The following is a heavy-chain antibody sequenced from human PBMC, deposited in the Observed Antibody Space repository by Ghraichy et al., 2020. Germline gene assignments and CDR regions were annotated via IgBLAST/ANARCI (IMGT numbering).Heavy chain of an antibody. CDR2: ISWDGGST. CDR3: AKGESARYCTNGVCWSDYYYGMDV. CDR1: GFTFDDYT. J-gene: IGHJ6*02. Sequence: GESLNISCAASGFTFDDYTMHWVRQAPGKGLEWVSLISWDGGSTYYADSVKGRFTISRDNSKNSLYLQMNSLRTEDTALYYCAKGESARYCTNGVCWSDYYYGMDVWGQGTTVTVSS. V-gene: IGHV3-43*01. D-gene: IGHD2-8*01.